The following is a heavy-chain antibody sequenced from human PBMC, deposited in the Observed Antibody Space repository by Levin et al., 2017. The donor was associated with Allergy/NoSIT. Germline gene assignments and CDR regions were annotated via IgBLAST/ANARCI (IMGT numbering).Heavy chain of an antibody. CDR3: TRGGVDVWGSYRYQGDY. V-gene: IGHV4-39*01. J-gene: IGHJ4*02. CDR2: ISYSGSA. Sequence: RSGGSLRLSCTVSGGSVSSSDYYWGWIRQPPGMGLEWIGAISYSGSAYYNPSLNSRVSISVDTSKNQFSLRLSFVTAADTAVYYCTRGGVDVWGSYRYQGDYWGQGTLVTVSS. D-gene: IGHD3-16*02. CDR1: GGSVSSSDYY.